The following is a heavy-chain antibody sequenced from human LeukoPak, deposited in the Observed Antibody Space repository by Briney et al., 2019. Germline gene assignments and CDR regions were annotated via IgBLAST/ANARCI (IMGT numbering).Heavy chain of an antibody. J-gene: IGHJ4*02. D-gene: IGHD6-13*01. V-gene: IGHV1-69*05. CDR2: IIPIFGTA. CDR3: ARGKIVGIAAAGGYFDY. CDR1: GGTFSSYA. Sequence: ASVKVSCKASGGTFSSYAISWVRQAPGQGLEWMGRIIPIFGTANYAQKFQGRVTITTDESTSTAYMELSSLRSEDTAVYYCARGKIVGIAAAGGYFDYWGQGTLVTVSS.